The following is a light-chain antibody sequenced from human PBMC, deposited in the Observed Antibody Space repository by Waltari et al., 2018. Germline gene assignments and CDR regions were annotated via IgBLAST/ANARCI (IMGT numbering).Light chain of an antibody. Sequence: DIVMTQSPASLAVSLGERATINCKSSQSVLYSSNNKNYLAWYQQKPGQPPKLVMYWASTRESGVPDRFSGGGSGTDVALTISSLQAEDVAVYYGQQYYSTPRTFGQGTTLEIK. V-gene: IGKV4-1*01. CDR3: QQYYSTPRT. CDR2: WAS. CDR1: QSVLYSSNNKNY. J-gene: IGKJ2*02.